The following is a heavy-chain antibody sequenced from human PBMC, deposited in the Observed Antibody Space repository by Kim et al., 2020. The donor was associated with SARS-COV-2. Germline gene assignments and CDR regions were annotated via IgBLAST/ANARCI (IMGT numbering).Heavy chain of an antibody. CDR2: IDWDDDK. V-gene: IGHV2-70*01. CDR3: ARIGHLSGYYYRDYYGMDV. J-gene: IGHJ6*02. CDR1: GFSLSTSGMC. Sequence: SGPTLVNPTQTLTLTCTFSGFSLSTSGMCVSWIRQPPGKALEWLALIDWDDDKYYSTSLKTRLTISKDTSKNQVVLTMTNMDPVDTATYYCARIGHLSGYYYRDYYGMDVWGQGTTVTVSS. D-gene: IGHD3-22*01.